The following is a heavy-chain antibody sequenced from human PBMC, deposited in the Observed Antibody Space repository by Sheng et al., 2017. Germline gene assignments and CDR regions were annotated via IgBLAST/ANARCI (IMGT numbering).Heavy chain of an antibody. CDR1: GGTFSSYA. J-gene: IGHJ6*02. Sequence: QVQLVQSGAEVKKPGSSVKVSCKASGGTFSSYAISWVRQAPGQGLEWMGGIIPIFGTANYAQKFQGRVTITADESTSTAYMELSSLRSEDTAVYYCARDQHPGLNTASYGMDVWGQGTTVTVSS. CDR3: ARDQHPGLNTASYGMDV. V-gene: IGHV1-69*13. CDR2: IIPIFGTA. D-gene: IGHD5-18*01.